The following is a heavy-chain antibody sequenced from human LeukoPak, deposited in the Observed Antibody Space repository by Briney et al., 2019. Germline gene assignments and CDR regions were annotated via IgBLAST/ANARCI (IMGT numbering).Heavy chain of an antibody. CDR3: ARHKFRESSSWGAFDI. Sequence: GESLKISCKGSGYSFTSYWIGWVRQMPGKGLEWMGIIYPGDSDTRYSPSFQGQVTISADKSISTAYLQWSSLKASDTAMYYCARHKFRESSSWGAFDIWGQGTMVTVSS. D-gene: IGHD6-13*01. CDR2: IYPGDSDT. J-gene: IGHJ3*02. V-gene: IGHV5-51*01. CDR1: GYSFTSYW.